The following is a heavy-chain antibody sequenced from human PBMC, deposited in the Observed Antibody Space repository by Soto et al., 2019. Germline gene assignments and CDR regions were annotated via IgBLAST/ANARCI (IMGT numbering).Heavy chain of an antibody. J-gene: IGHJ4*02. V-gene: IGHV3-30*18. CDR2: ISYDGSNK. CDR1: GFTFSSYG. Sequence: VQLVESGGGVVQPGRSLRLSCAASGFTFSSYGMHWVRQAPGKGLEWVAVISYDGSNKYYADSVKGRFTISRDNSKNTLYLQMNSLRAEDTAVYYCAKGRHIVVVTAIDYWGQGTLVTVSS. CDR3: AKGRHIVVVTAIDY. D-gene: IGHD2-21*02.